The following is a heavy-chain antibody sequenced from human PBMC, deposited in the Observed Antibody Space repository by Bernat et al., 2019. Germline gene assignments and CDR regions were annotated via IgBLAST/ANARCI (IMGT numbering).Heavy chain of an antibody. CDR2: IKQDGTEI. V-gene: IGHV3-7*03. CDR3: VKDTDY. Sequence: EVQLVESVGGLVQPGGSLTLSCAASGFTFRSSWMRWIRQAPGKGLEWVANIKQDGTEIYYVDAVKGRFTISRDNAKNSLYLQMNSLRAEDTAVYYCVKDTDYWGQGTLVTVSS. J-gene: IGHJ4*02. CDR1: GFTFRSSW.